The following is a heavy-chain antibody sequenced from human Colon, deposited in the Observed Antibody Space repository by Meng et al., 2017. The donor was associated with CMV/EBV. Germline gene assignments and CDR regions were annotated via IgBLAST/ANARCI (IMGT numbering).Heavy chain of an antibody. V-gene: IGHV3-74*01. Sequence: GESLKISCAASGFTFSSYWMHWVRQAPGKGLVWVSRINSDGSSTNYADSVKGRFTISRDNAKNTLYLQMNSLRAEDTAVYYCGYSYDYPYSSMDVWGQGTTVTVSS. CDR3: GYSYDYPYSSMDV. J-gene: IGHJ6*02. CDR1: GFTFSSYW. D-gene: IGHD5-18*01. CDR2: INSDGSST.